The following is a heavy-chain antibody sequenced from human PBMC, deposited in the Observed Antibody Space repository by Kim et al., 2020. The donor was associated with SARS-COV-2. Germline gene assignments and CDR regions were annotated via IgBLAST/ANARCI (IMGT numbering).Heavy chain of an antibody. CDR2: ISGSGATT. J-gene: IGHJ4*02. D-gene: IGHD3-10*01. Sequence: GGSLRLSCAASGLTFSSYAMIWVRQAPGKGLEWVSFISGSGATTYYADSVKGRFTISRDNSKNSLYLQMNSLRAEDTAFYFCAKGHQLYSYGLGSDFDYWGEGPLVTVSS. CDR3: AKGHQLYSYGLGSDFDY. V-gene: IGHV3-23*01. CDR1: GLTFSSYA.